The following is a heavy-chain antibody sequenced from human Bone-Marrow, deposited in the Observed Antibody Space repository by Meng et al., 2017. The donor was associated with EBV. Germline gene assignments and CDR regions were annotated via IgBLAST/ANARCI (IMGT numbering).Heavy chain of an antibody. D-gene: IGHD1-26*01. CDR1: EFTFSSYW. V-gene: IGHV3-74*01. Sequence: EVELVEAGGGSVQPGGSLRLSCAASEFTFSSYWMHWVRQAPGKGLVWVSRINSDGSSTSYADSVKGRFSISRDNAKNTLYLQMNSLTVDDTAIYYCVRGYGGSYLGSDHWGQGTLVTVSS. CDR3: VRGYGGSYLGSDH. CDR2: INSDGSST. J-gene: IGHJ5*02.